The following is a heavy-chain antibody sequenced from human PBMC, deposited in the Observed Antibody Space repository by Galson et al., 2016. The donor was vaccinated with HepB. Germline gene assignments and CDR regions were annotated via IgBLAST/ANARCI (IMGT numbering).Heavy chain of an antibody. CDR2: ISYDGSDK. J-gene: IGHJ6*02. CDR1: GLTFSSYG. D-gene: IGHD3-3*01. V-gene: IGHV3-30*18. CDR3: AKDVWRGSGTDYYGMDV. Sequence: SLRLSCAAYGLTFSSYGMHWVRQAPGKGLEWVAVISYDGSDKYYADSVKGRFTISRDNSKNTLYLQMSSLRAEDTAVYYCAKDVWRGSGTDYYGMDVGGQGTTVTVSS.